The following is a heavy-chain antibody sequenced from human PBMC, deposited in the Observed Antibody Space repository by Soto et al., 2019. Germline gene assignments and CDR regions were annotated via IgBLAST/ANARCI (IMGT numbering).Heavy chain of an antibody. J-gene: IGHJ5*02. CDR3: TRGIQEGFDA. Sequence: QVSLQESGPGLVKPSQTLSLSCTVSGDSITDGDYYWSWIRQHPGKDLEWIAYIYYNGKSHYNPSLTTRVTISLDPSKSQFSLTMTSVTDADTAVYSFTRGIQEGFDAWGQGTLVTVAS. CDR1: GDSITDGDYY. D-gene: IGHD5-18*01. V-gene: IGHV4-30-4*01. CDR2: IYYNGKS.